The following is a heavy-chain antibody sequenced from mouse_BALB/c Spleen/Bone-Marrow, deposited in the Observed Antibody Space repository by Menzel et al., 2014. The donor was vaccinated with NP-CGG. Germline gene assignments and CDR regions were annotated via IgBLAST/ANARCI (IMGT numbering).Heavy chain of an antibody. CDR1: GYTFTSYW. D-gene: IGHD2-1*01. CDR2: IYPSNNYT. CDR3: TGGNYPYYFDY. V-gene: IGHV1-69*02. J-gene: IGHJ2*01. Sequence: QVQLQQSGAELVRPGASVKLSCKASGYTFTSYWINWVKQRPGQGLEWIGNIYPSNNYTNYNQKLKDKATLTVDKSSSTAYMQLSSPTSEDSAVYYCTGGNYPYYFDYWGQGTTLTVSS.